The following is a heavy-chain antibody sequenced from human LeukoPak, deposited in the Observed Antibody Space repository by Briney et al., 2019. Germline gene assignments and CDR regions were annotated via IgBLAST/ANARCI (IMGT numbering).Heavy chain of an antibody. J-gene: IGHJ4*02. D-gene: IGHD1-7*01. Sequence: ASVKVSCKASGFTFTNYYMHWVRQAPGQGLEWMGIIDPSGESTTNAPKFQGRVTTTRDTSTSTVHLELRSLKSEDTAVYYCARGELREAGYFDYWGQGTLVTVSS. CDR2: IDPSGEST. CDR1: GFTFTNYY. V-gene: IGHV1-46*01. CDR3: ARGELREAGYFDY.